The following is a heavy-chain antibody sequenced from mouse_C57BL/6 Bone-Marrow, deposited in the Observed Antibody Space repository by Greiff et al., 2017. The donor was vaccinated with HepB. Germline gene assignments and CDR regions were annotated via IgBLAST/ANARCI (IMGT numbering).Heavy chain of an antibody. CDR3: ARGYYGSSYVGNWYFDV. Sequence: EVKLVESGPELVKPGASVKISCKASGYSFTGYYMNWVKQSPEKSLEWIGEINPSTGGTTYNQKFKAKATLTVDKSSSTAYMQLKSLTSEDSAVYYCARGYYGSSYVGNWYFDVWGTGTTVTVSS. J-gene: IGHJ1*03. CDR1: GYSFTGYY. CDR2: INPSTGGT. V-gene: IGHV1-42*01. D-gene: IGHD1-1*01.